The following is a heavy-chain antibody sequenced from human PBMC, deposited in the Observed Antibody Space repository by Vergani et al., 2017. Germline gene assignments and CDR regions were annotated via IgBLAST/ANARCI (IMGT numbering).Heavy chain of an antibody. CDR1: GFPFRIFS. Sequence: DVDLVESGGGFVQPGGSRRLSCAASGFPFRIFSMFWVRQPPGKGLAWVSKISPDGRTTEYADSVRGRFTISRDNANIMLYLKMNSLRDDDTAVYYSARYVLLDAWG. J-gene: IGHJ3*01. CDR2: ISPDGRTT. CDR3: ARYVLLDA. D-gene: IGHD2-8*01. V-gene: IGHV3-74*03.